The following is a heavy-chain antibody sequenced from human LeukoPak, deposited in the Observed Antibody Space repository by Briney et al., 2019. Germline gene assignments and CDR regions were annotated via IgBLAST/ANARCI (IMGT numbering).Heavy chain of an antibody. CDR2: IYSGGST. CDR3: SRVAAAAGLVIDY. V-gene: IGHV3-53*01. Sequence: GGSLRLSCAASGFTVSSNYMSWVRQPPGKGLEWVSVIYSGGSTYYADSVKGRFTISRDNSKNTLYLQMNSLRADDPAVYYCSRVAAAAGLVIDYWGQGNLVTVSS. D-gene: IGHD6-13*01. J-gene: IGHJ4*02. CDR1: GFTVSSNY.